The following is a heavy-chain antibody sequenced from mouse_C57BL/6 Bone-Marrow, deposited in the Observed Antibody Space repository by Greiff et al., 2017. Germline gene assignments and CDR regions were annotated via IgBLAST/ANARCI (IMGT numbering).Heavy chain of an antibody. V-gene: IGHV14-4*01. Sequence: VQLQQSGAELVRPGASVKLSCTASGFNIKDDYMHWVKQRPEPGLEWIGWIDPENGDPEYASKFQGKAPITADTSSHTAYLQLSSLTSEDTAVYYCTTGFYWYFDVWGTGTTVTVSS. CDR2: IDPENGDP. CDR1: GFNIKDDY. CDR3: TTGFYWYFDV. J-gene: IGHJ1*03.